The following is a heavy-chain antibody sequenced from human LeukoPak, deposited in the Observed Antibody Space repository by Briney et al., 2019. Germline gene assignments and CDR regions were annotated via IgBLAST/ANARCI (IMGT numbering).Heavy chain of an antibody. Sequence: GGSLRLSCAASGFTFDDYAMHWVRQAPGKGLEWVSGISWNSGSIGYADSVKGRFTISRDNAKNSLYLQMNSLRAEDTAVYYCARGGSSSPYYFDYWGQGTLVTVSS. D-gene: IGHD6-6*01. CDR2: ISWNSGSI. J-gene: IGHJ4*02. V-gene: IGHV3-9*01. CDR1: GFTFDDYA. CDR3: ARGGSSSPYYFDY.